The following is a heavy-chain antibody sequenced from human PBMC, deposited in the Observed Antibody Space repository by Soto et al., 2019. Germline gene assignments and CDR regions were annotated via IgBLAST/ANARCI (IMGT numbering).Heavy chain of an antibody. J-gene: IGHJ4*02. Sequence: QVQLQESGPGLVKPSETLSLTCTVSGGSISSYYWSWIRQPPGKGLEWIGYIYYSGSTNYNPSLKXXVXIXXDTSKNQFSLKLSSVTAADTAVYYCARRRGYSFDYWGQGTLVTVSS. CDR3: ARRRGYSFDY. CDR1: GGSISSYY. V-gene: IGHV4-59*08. D-gene: IGHD5-18*01. CDR2: IYYSGST.